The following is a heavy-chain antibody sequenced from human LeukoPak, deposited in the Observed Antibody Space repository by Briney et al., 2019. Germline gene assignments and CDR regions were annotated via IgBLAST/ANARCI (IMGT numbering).Heavy chain of an antibody. D-gene: IGHD3-16*01. Sequence: ASVKVSCKASGDSLSNYAISWVRQAPGQGLEWMGGIIPIFDTASYAESFQGRATITADIPSNTAYMELSSLTSEDTAVYFCARQGGVRQDYYMDVWGNGTTVTVSS. CDR2: IIPIFDTA. V-gene: IGHV1-69*06. CDR3: ARQGGVRQDYYMDV. J-gene: IGHJ6*03. CDR1: GDSLSNYA.